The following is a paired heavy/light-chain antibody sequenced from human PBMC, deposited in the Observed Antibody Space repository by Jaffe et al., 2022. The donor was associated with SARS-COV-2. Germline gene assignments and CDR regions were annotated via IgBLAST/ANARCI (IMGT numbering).Light chain of an antibody. CDR1: QRLSTY. Sequence: DIQMTQSPSTLSASVGDRVSITCRASQRLSTYLAWYQQKPGKAPKLLIYKASRLHTGVPSRFSGSGSGTEFTLTISSLQPDDFATYYCQQYNSPWTFGQGTKVEIK. J-gene: IGKJ1*01. CDR2: KAS. CDR3: QQYNSPWT. V-gene: IGKV1-5*03.
Heavy chain of an antibody. V-gene: IGHV3-23*01. J-gene: IGHJ4*02. CDR3: ARGLEYPEFWSGYSPFDY. CDR1: GFSFSNHA. D-gene: IGHD3-3*01. Sequence: EVQLLESGGGLVQPGGSLRLSCAASGFSFSNHAMSWVRQAPGKGPEWVSAISGGATTTYYADSVKGRFTISRDNAKNTLYLQMNSLRAEDTAVYYCARGLEYPEFWSGYSPFDYWGQGTLVTVSS. CDR2: ISGGATTT.